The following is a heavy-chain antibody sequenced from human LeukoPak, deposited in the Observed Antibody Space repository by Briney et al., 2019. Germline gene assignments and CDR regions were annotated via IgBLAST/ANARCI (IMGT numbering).Heavy chain of an antibody. Sequence: PSETLSLTCTVSGGSISSSSYYWGWIRQPPGKGLEWIGSIYYSGSTYYNPSLKSRVTISVDTSKNQFSLKLSSVTAADTAVYYCASSHRWVGGWFDPWGQGTLVTVSS. J-gene: IGHJ5*02. CDR1: GGSISSSSYY. D-gene: IGHD3-16*01. V-gene: IGHV4-39*01. CDR3: ASSHRWVGGWFDP. CDR2: IYYSGST.